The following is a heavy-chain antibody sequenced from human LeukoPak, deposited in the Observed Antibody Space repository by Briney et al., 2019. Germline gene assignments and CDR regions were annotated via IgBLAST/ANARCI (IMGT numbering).Heavy chain of an antibody. CDR2: INYNWRT. CDR1: DDSISSNRYF. Sequence: SETLSLTCTISDDSISSNRYFWAWIRQPPGGGLEWIASINYNWRTYYNPSLKSRLTISIDTAKRQLSLKLTSVTAADTALYYCARDWGGYCSGGSCYRSYWYFDLWGRGTLVTVSS. CDR3: ARDWGGYCSGGSCYRSYWYFDL. J-gene: IGHJ2*01. D-gene: IGHD2-15*01. V-gene: IGHV4-39*07.